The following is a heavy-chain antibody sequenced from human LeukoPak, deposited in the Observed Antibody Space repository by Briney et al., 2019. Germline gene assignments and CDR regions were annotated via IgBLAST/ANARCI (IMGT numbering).Heavy chain of an antibody. CDR3: SSESRY. V-gene: IGHV3-48*03. D-gene: IGHD3-22*01. J-gene: IGHJ4*02. CDR1: GFTFSSYE. Sequence: GSLRLSCAASGFTFSSYEMNWVRQAPGKGLEWVSYISRSGSTIYYADSVKGRFTISRDNAKKSLYLQMSSLRDEDTAMYYCSSESRYWGQGTLVIVSS. CDR2: ISRSGSTI.